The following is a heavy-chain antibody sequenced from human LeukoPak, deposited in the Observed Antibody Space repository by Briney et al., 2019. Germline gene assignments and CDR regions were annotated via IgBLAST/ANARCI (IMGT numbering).Heavy chain of an antibody. CDR3: ARDTYYDSSGHDAFDI. CDR1: GGTFSSYA. CDR2: IIPIFGTA. V-gene: IGHV1-69*01. J-gene: IGHJ3*02. D-gene: IGHD3-22*01. Sequence: ASVKVSCQASGGTFSSYAISWVRQAPGQGLEWMGGIIPIFGTANYAQKFQGRVTITADESTSTAYMELSSLRSEDTAVYYCARDTYYDSSGHDAFDIWGQGTMVTVSS.